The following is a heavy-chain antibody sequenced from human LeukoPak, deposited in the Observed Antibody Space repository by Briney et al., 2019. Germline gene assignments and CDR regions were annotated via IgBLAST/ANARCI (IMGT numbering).Heavy chain of an antibody. CDR1: GGSISSYY. CDR2: IYYGGST. Sequence: SETLSLTCTVSGGSISSYYWSWIRQPPGKGLEWIGYIYYGGSTNYNPSLKSRVTISVDTSKNQFSLKLSSVTAADTAVYYCARISIAVAGHGAFDIWGQGTMVTVSS. V-gene: IGHV4-59*01. J-gene: IGHJ3*02. CDR3: ARISIAVAGHGAFDI. D-gene: IGHD6-19*01.